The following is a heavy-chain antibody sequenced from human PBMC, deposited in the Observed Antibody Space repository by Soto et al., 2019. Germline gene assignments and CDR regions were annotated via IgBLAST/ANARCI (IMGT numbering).Heavy chain of an antibody. V-gene: IGHV4-31*03. CDR1: GGSISSGGYY. Sequence: QVQLQESGPGLVKPSQTLSLTCTVSGGSISSGGYYWSWIRQHPGKGLEWIGYIYYSGSTYYNPSLKSRVTISVDTSKNQFSLKLSSVTAEDTAVYYCASNSHYDSRGVDYFDYWGQGTLVTVSS. CDR2: IYYSGST. J-gene: IGHJ4*02. D-gene: IGHD3-22*01. CDR3: ASNSHYDSRGVDYFDY.